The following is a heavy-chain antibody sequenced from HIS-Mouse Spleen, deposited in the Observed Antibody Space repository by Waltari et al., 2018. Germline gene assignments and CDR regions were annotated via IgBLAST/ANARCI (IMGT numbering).Heavy chain of an antibody. CDR1: GGTFSSYA. Sequence: QVQLVQSGAEVKKPGSSVKVSCKASGGTFSSYAISWVRQAPGQGLEWMGRAITILGTANNAQKFQGGVTITADESTSTAYMELSSLRSEDTAVYYCARDTGYSYGNWFDPWGQGTLVTVSS. CDR3: ARDTGYSYGNWFDP. J-gene: IGHJ5*02. CDR2: AITILGTA. D-gene: IGHD5-18*01. V-gene: IGHV1-69*18.